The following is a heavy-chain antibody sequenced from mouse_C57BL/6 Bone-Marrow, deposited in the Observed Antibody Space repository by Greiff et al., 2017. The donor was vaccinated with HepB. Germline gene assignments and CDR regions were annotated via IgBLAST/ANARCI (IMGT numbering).Heavy chain of an antibody. CDR3: ARDWEGDY. CDR2: ISYDGSN. D-gene: IGHD4-1*01. CDR1: GYSITSGYY. V-gene: IGHV3-6*01. J-gene: IGHJ4*01. Sequence: ESGPGLVKPSQSLSLTCSVTGYSITSGYYWNWIRQFPGNKLEWMGYISYDGSNNYNPSLKNRISITRDTSKNQFFLKLNSVTTEDTATYYCARDWEGDYWGQGTSVTVSS.